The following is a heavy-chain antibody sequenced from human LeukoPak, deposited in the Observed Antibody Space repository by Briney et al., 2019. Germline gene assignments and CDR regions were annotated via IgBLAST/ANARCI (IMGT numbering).Heavy chain of an antibody. D-gene: IGHD5-18*01. Sequence: GGSLRLSCAASGFTFSSYGMHWVRQAPGKGLEWVAVISYDGSNKYYADSVKGRFTISRDNSKNTLYLQMNSLRAEDTAVYYCAKWSRTDTDFDYWGQGTLVTVSS. CDR2: ISYDGSNK. CDR1: GFTFSSYG. V-gene: IGHV3-30*18. CDR3: AKWSRTDTDFDY. J-gene: IGHJ4*02.